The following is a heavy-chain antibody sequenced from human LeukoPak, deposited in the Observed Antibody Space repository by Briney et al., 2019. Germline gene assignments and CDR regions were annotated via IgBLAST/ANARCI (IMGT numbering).Heavy chain of an antibody. V-gene: IGHV3-48*03. Sequence: GGSLRPSCAASGFTFSSYEMNWVREAPGKGLVWVSYISSSGSTIYYAVSVKGRFTISRDNAKNSLYLQMNSLRAEDTAVYYCARVMLRVRGYSPWGQGTLVTVSS. CDR1: GFTFSSYE. CDR3: ARVMLRVRGYSP. J-gene: IGHJ5*02. D-gene: IGHD3-16*01. CDR2: ISSSGSTI.